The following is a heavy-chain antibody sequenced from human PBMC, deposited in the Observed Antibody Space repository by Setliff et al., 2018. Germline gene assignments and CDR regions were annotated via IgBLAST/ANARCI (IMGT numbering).Heavy chain of an antibody. D-gene: IGHD1-26*01. V-gene: IGHV3-48*01. J-gene: IGHJ4*02. CDR1: GFTFRDYS. CDR2: IDQGSRGYYPDSMKGRFTI. Sequence: GESLKISCATSGFTFRDYSLTWVRQAPGKGLEWVSGIDQGSRGYYPDSMKGRFTIWYADSVKGRFTISRDNAKNSLYLQMNSLRAEDTAVYYCARSGNYRVDYWGQGTLVTVSS. CDR3: ARSGNYRVDY.